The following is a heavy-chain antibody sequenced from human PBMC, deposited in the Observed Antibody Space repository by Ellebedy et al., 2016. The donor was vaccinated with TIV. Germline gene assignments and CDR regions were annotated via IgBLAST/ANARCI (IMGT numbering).Heavy chain of an antibody. V-gene: IGHV3-23*01. CDR1: GFTFSSYA. CDR3: ATLGNDIVVVPAAIDDY. Sequence: GGSLRLSXAASGFTFSSYAMSWVRQAPGKGLEWVSAISGSGGSTYYADSVKGRFTISRDNSKNTLYLQMNSLRAEDTAVYYCATLGNDIVVVPAAIDDYWGQGTLVTVPS. CDR2: ISGSGGST. J-gene: IGHJ4*02. D-gene: IGHD2-2*01.